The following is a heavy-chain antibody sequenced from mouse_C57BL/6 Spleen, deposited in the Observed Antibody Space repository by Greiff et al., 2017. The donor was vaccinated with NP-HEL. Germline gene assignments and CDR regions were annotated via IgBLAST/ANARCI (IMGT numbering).Heavy chain of an antibody. CDR3: ARWTSGVAWNAIDY. J-gene: IGHJ4*01. CDR2: IDPSDSYT. CDR1: GYTFTSYW. V-gene: IGHV1-69*01. Sequence: QVQLQQPGAELVMPGASVKLSCTASGYTFTSYWMHWVKQRPGQGLEWIGEIDPSDSYTNYNQKFKGQSTLTVDKSSSTAYMQLSSLTSDDSAVYYCARWTSGVAWNAIDYWGQGTSVTVSS. D-gene: IGHD1-1*01.